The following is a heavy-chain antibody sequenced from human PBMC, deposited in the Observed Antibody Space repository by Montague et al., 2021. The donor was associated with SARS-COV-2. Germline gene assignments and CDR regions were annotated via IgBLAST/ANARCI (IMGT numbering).Heavy chain of an antibody. CDR2: ISTSGNT. CDR3: ARDTEVEIRTYSYYKMDV. V-gene: IGHV4-61*02. J-gene: IGHJ6*02. Sequence: TLSLTCTVSGGSVNSGNYYWSWIRQPAGKRLEWMGRISTSGNTNYNPSLKSRLSSLVDTSKNQFSLNLRSVTAADTAVYYCARDTEVEIRTYSYYKMDVWGLGTTVTVSS. D-gene: IGHD2-21*01. CDR1: GGSVNSGNYY.